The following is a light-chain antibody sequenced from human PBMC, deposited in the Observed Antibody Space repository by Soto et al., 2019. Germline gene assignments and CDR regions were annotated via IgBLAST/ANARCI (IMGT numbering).Light chain of an antibody. V-gene: IGKV1-5*01. CDR2: DAS. J-gene: IGKJ5*01. Sequence: DIQMTQSPATLSASVGDRVTITCRASQSISDWLAWFQLKPGKAPKLLIYDASSLESGVPSRFSGSGYGTEFTLTISSLQPDDFATYYCQQYKSYPYTFGQGTRLEIK. CDR3: QQYKSYPYT. CDR1: QSISDW.